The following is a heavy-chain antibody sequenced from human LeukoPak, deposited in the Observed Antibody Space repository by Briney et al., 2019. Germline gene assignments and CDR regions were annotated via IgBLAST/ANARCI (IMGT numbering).Heavy chain of an antibody. V-gene: IGHV3-23*01. Sequence: GGSLRLSCAASGFTFSTYAMSWVRQAPGKGLEWVSAIIGSGGSTYNADSVKGRFTISRDNSKNTLYLQMNSLRAEDTAVYYCAKDDHGGSGWRDYFDYWGQGTLVTVSS. CDR3: AKDDHGGSGWRDYFDY. D-gene: IGHD6-19*01. CDR1: GFTFSTYA. CDR2: IIGSGGST. J-gene: IGHJ4*02.